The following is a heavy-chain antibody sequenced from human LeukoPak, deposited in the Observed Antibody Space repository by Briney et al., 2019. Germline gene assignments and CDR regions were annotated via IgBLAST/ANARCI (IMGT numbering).Heavy chain of an antibody. CDR2: IYPGNSDT. J-gene: IGHJ4*02. V-gene: IGHV5-51*01. CDR1: GYSFTSYW. D-gene: IGHD1-26*01. CDR3: ARRGLGEVYDY. Sequence: GESLKISCKGSGYSFTSYWIGWVRPMPGKGLEWMGIIYPGNSDTRYSPSFQGQVTISVDKTNSTAYLQWSSLKASDTAMYYCARRGLGEVYDYWGQGTLVTVSS.